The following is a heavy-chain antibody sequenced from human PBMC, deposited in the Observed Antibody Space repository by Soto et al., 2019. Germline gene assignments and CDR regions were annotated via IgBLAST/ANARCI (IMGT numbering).Heavy chain of an antibody. J-gene: IGHJ5*01. CDR1: GGSISSSSYY. D-gene: IGHD1-26*01. Sequence: PSETLSLTCTVSGGSISSSSYYWGWIRQPPGKGLEWIGSIYYSGSTYYNPSLKSRVTISVDTSKNQFSLKLSSVTAADTAVYYCARESPGDNWFDFSGQGILVTVSS. V-gene: IGHV4-39*02. CDR2: IYYSGST. CDR3: ARESPGDNWFDF.